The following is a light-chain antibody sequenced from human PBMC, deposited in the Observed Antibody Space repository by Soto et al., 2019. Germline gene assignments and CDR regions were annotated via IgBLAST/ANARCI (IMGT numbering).Light chain of an antibody. V-gene: IGLV2-23*02. Sequence: QSVLTQPASVSGSPVQSITISCTGISSDVGSYNLVSWYQQHPGKGPKLMIYEVSKRPSGVSNRFSGSKSGITASLTISGLQAEDEADYYCCSYAGSDTYVFGTGTKVTVL. CDR3: CSYAGSDTYV. J-gene: IGLJ1*01. CDR1: SSDVGSYNL. CDR2: EVS.